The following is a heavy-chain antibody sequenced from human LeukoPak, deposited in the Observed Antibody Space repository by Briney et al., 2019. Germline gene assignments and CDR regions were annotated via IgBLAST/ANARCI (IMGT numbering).Heavy chain of an antibody. V-gene: IGHV3-7*01. CDR2: IKQDGSEK. Sequence: PGGSLRLSCAASGFTFSSYWMSWVRQAPGKGLEWVANIKQDGSEKYYVDSVKGRFTISRDNAKNSLYLQMNSLRAEDTAVHYCARDWYNWNDVGGRFDYWGQGTLVTVSS. D-gene: IGHD1-1*01. CDR3: ARDWYNWNDVGGRFDY. CDR1: GFTFSSYW. J-gene: IGHJ4*02.